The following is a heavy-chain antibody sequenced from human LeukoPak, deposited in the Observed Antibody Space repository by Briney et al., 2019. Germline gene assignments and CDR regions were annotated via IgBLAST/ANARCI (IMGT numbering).Heavy chain of an antibody. CDR2: IKQDGSEK. D-gene: IGHD1-26*01. J-gene: IGHJ4*02. V-gene: IGHV3-7*01. CDR1: GFTFSSYW. Sequence: GGSLRLSCAASGFTFSSYWMSWVRQAPGKGLEWVANIKQDGSEKYYVDSVKGRFTISRDNAKNSLYLQMNSLRAEDTAVYYCARVLPRGSYPTFGYWGQGTLVTVSS. CDR3: ARVLPRGSYPTFGY.